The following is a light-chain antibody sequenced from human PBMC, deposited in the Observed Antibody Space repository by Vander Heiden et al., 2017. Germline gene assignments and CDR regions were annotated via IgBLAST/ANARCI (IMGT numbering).Light chain of an antibody. V-gene: IGLV1-47*01. J-gene: IGLJ1*01. CDR1: SSNIGSNF. CDR3: ASWDDSLSGYV. CDR2: RSN. Sequence: QSVLTQPPSASGTPGQRVTIPCSGSSSNIGSNFVYWYQQLPGTAPKLLIYRSNQRPSGVPDRFSGSKSGTSASLAISGLRSEDEADYYCASWDDSLSGYVFGTGTKVTVL.